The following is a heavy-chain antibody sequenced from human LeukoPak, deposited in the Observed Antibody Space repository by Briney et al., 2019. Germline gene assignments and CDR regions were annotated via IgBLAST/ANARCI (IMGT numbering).Heavy chain of an antibody. CDR2: IYSGGST. J-gene: IGHJ4*02. Sequence: GGSLRLSCTVSGFTVSSNYMSWVRQAPGKGLEWVSVIYSGGSTYYADSVKGRFTISRDNSKNTLYLQMNSLRAEDTAVYHCARDSYYGSGSYHYWGQGTLVTVSS. CDR3: ARDSYYGSGSYHY. CDR1: GFTVSSNY. V-gene: IGHV3-66*01. D-gene: IGHD3-10*01.